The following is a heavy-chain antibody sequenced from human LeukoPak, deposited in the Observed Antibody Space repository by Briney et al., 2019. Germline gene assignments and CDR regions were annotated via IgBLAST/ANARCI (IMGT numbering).Heavy chain of an antibody. CDR1: GFTFSSYG. J-gene: IGHJ4*02. V-gene: IGHV3-33*01. Sequence: GGSLRLSCAASGFTFSSYGMHWVRQAPGKGLEWVAVIWYDGSNKYYADSVKGRFTISRDNSKNTLYLQMNSPRAEDTAVYYCARDVVVRGVINFFDYWGQGTLVTVSS. D-gene: IGHD3-10*01. CDR2: IWYDGSNK. CDR3: ARDVVVRGVINFFDY.